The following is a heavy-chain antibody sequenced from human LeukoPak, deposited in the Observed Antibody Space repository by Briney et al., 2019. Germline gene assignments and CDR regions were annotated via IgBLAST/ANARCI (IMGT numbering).Heavy chain of an antibody. CDR3: ARLAGLNRGFDY. Sequence: GGSLRLSCAASGFTFSNYEMNWVRQAPGKGLEWVAVISYDGSNKYYTDSVKGRFTISRDNSKNTLYLQMNSLRAEDTAVYYCARLAGLNRGFDYWGQGTLVTVSS. D-gene: IGHD3-16*01. CDR2: ISYDGSNK. J-gene: IGHJ4*02. CDR1: GFTFSNYE. V-gene: IGHV3-30*03.